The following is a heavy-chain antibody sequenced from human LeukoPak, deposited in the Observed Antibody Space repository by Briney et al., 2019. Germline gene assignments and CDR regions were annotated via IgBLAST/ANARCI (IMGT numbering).Heavy chain of an antibody. CDR3: AKAVAGLFDY. J-gene: IGHJ4*02. Sequence: GGSLRLSCAAAGFTFSNYAMTWVRQAPGRGLEWVSSISGSGGSTYYADSVRGRFTISRDNSKNTLFLQMNSLRVEDTALYYCAKAVAGLFDYRGQGTLVTVSS. CDR1: GFTFSNYA. V-gene: IGHV3-23*01. CDR2: ISGSGGST. D-gene: IGHD6-19*01.